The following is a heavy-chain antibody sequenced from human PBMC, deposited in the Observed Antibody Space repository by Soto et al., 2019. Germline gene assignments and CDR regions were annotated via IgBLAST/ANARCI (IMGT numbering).Heavy chain of an antibody. CDR1: GGSISSYY. V-gene: IGHV4-4*07. D-gene: IGHD2-15*01. CDR2: IYTSGST. CDR3: ARVSVAATLNWFDP. Sequence: SETLSLTCTVSGGSISSYYWSWIRQPAGKGLERIGRIYTSGSTNYNPSLKSRVTMSVDTSKNQFSLKLSSVTAADTAVYYCARVSVAATLNWFDPWGQGTLVTVSS. J-gene: IGHJ5*02.